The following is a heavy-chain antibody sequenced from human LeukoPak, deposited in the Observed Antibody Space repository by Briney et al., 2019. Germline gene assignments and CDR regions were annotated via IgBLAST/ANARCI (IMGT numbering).Heavy chain of an antibody. CDR1: GFPISNYW. J-gene: IGHJ3*02. V-gene: IGHV3-7*02. Sequence: PGGSLRLSCAASGFPISNYWMSWVRQAPGKGLEWVACISPDGSVKHYVDSVKGRFTISRDNAKNSLSLQMNSPRAEDTAVYFCARLLGMVTTFDIWGQGTVVTVSS. CDR2: ISPDGSVK. D-gene: IGHD5-24*01. CDR3: ARLLGMVTTFDI.